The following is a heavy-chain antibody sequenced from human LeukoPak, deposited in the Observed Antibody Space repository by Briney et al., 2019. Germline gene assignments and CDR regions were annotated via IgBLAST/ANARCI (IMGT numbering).Heavy chain of an antibody. Sequence: GGSLRLSCAASGFTFSSYAMSWVRQAPGKGLEWVSAIIGSGSSTYYADSVKGRYTISRDNSKNTLFLQMNSLRAEDTAVYYCAKDRAQKLVLDFWGQGTLVTVSS. CDR1: GFTFSSYA. CDR3: AKDRAQKLVLDF. CDR2: IIGSGSST. J-gene: IGHJ4*02. V-gene: IGHV3-23*01. D-gene: IGHD6-13*01.